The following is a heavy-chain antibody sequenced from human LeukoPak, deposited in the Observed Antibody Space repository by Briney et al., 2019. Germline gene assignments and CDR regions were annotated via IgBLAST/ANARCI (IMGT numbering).Heavy chain of an antibody. D-gene: IGHD2-15*01. Sequence: NPGGSLRLSCAASGFTFSSYSMNWVRQAPGKGLEWVSSISSSSSYIYYADSVKGRFTISRDNAKNSLYLQMNSLRAEDTAVYYCARLWSTDCSGGSCPHQPNYWGQGTLVTVSS. CDR1: GFTFSSYS. J-gene: IGHJ4*02. CDR3: ARLWSTDCSGGSCPHQPNY. CDR2: ISSSSSYI. V-gene: IGHV3-21*01.